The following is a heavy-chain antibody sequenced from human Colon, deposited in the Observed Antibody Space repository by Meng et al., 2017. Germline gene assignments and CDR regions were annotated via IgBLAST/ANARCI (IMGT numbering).Heavy chain of an antibody. Sequence: VRLVQSGAEVKKPGASVKVSCKASGYTFTAYDISWVRQATGQGPEWLGWVTPKGGSTVYAPKFQGRVTMTRNTSISTAYLELTNLRSEDTAMYYCATIRGFLYGYSDDWGQGTLVTVSS. CDR3: ATIRGFLYGYSDD. D-gene: IGHD3-10*01. CDR2: VTPKGGST. V-gene: IGHV1-8*02. J-gene: IGHJ4*02. CDR1: GYTFTAYD.